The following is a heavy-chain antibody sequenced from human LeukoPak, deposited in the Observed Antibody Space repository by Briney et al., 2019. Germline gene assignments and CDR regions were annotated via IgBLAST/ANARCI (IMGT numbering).Heavy chain of an antibody. D-gene: IGHD1-26*01. J-gene: IGHJ4*02. CDR1: GYTFSSFW. Sequence: GESLRLSCAASGYTFSSFWIHWVRQVPGKGLVWVSRINSDGFSTSYADSVKGRFTISRDNAKNTLYLQMNSLRAEDTAVYYCARGTSGGYFDYWGQGTLVT. CDR2: INSDGFST. CDR3: ARGTSGGYFDY. V-gene: IGHV3-74*01.